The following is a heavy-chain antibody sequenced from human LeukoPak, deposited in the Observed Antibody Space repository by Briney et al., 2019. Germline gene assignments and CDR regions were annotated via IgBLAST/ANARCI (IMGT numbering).Heavy chain of an antibody. D-gene: IGHD3-3*01. J-gene: IGHJ5*02. CDR1: GFTFSNAW. V-gene: IGHV3-15*01. CDR3: TTEVRYDFWSGYPSYNWFDP. CDR2: IKSKTDGGTT. Sequence: NAGGSLRLSCAASGFTFSNAWMSWVRQAPGKGLEWVGRIKSKTDGGTTDYAAPVKGRFTISRDNSKNTLYLQMNSLKTEDTAVYYCTTEVRYDFWSGYPSYNWFDPWGQGTLATVSS.